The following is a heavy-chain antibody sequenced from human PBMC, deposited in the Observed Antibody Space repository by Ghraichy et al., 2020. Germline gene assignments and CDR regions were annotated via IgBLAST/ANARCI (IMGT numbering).Heavy chain of an antibody. CDR2: MKHDGSER. V-gene: IGHV3-7*01. J-gene: IGHJ4*02. CDR3: ARAGFGVPFDY. D-gene: IGHD2-8*01. CDR1: GFTFSSYW. Sequence: GGSLRLSCAPSGFTFSSYWMNWVRQAPGKGLEWLANMKHDGSERYYVDSVKGRFTISRDNARNVLYLQMNSLRAEDTAVYYCARAGFGVPFDYWGQGTRVTVSS.